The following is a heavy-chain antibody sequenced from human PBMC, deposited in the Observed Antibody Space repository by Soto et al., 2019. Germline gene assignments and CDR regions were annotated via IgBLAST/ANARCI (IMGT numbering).Heavy chain of an antibody. CDR3: ARNGYYYYGMDV. Sequence: GGSLRLSCAASGFTFSSYSMNWVRKAPGKGLEWGSSISSSSSYIYYADSVKGRFTISRDNAKNSLYLQMNSLRAEDTAVYYCARNGYYYYGMDVWGQGTTVTVS. CDR2: ISSSSSYI. CDR1: GFTFSSYS. V-gene: IGHV3-21*01. J-gene: IGHJ6*02. D-gene: IGHD2-8*01.